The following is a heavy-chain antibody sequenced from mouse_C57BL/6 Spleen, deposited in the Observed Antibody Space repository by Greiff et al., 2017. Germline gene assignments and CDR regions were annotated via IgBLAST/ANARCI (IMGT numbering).Heavy chain of an antibody. CDR1: GYTFTSYW. CDR3: ARGDGGRDFDD. Sequence: QVQLQQPGAELVRPGSSVKLSCKASGYTFTSYWMHWVKQRPIQGLEWIGHIDPSDSETHYNQKFKDKATLTVDTYSSTAYMQLSSLTSEDAAVYYVARGDGGRDFDDWGQGTTLTVSS. CDR2: IDPSDSET. D-gene: IGHD1-1*01. J-gene: IGHJ2*01. V-gene: IGHV1-52*01.